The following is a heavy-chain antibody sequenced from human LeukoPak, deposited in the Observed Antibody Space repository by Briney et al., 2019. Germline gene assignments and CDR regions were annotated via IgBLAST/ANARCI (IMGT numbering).Heavy chain of an antibody. D-gene: IGHD2-21*02. CDR3: ARLMVVTAIPYYFDY. V-gene: IGHV5-51*01. CDR1: GYSFTSYW. Sequence: GESLKISCKGSGYSFTSYWIGWVRQMPGKGLERMGIIYPGDSDTRYSPSFQGQVTISADKSISTAYLQWSSLKASDTAMYYCARLMVVTAIPYYFDYWGQGTLVTVSS. CDR2: IYPGDSDT. J-gene: IGHJ4*02.